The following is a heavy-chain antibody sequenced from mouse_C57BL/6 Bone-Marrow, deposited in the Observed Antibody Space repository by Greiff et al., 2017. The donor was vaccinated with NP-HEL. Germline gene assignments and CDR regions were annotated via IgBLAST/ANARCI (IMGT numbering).Heavy chain of an antibody. CDR2: IWGDGST. V-gene: IGHV2-3*01. D-gene: IGHD4-1*01. CDR1: GFSLTRSG. CDR3: AKVLGYAMDY. J-gene: IGHJ4*01. Sequence: VQLQASGPGLVAPSQSLSITCPFSGFSLTRSGVSWVRHPPGTGLGWLGVIWGDGSTNYHSALISRLSISKDNSKSQVFLKLNSLQTDDTATYYCAKVLGYAMDYWGQGTSVTVSS.